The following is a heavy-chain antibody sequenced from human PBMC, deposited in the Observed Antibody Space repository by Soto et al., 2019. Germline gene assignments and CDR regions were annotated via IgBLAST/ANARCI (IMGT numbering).Heavy chain of an antibody. J-gene: IGHJ4*02. D-gene: IGHD3-22*01. CDR1: GSTFSNYA. V-gene: IGHV3-23*01. Sequence: EVQLLESGGGLVQPGGSLRLSCAASGSTFSNYAMSWVRQAPGKGLEWVSGITGTGGSTYYGDSVKGRFTISRDKSKNTLYLQMNSLRAEDTAVYYCAKDRGITMVVVTVLLDYWGQGTLVTVSS. CDR2: ITGTGGST. CDR3: AKDRGITMVVVTVLLDY.